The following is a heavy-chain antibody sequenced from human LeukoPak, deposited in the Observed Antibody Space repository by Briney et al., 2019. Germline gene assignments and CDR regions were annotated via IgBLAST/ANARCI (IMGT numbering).Heavy chain of an antibody. Sequence: GASVKVSCKASGYTFTSYDINWVRQAPGQGLEWMGWISSNNGNTNYAQKVQGRLTMTTDTSTSTAYMELRSLRSDDTAVYYCARGNDYGDPLDYWGQGTQVTVSS. V-gene: IGHV1-18*01. CDR1: GYTFTSYD. CDR3: ARGNDYGDPLDY. J-gene: IGHJ4*02. D-gene: IGHD4-17*01. CDR2: ISSNNGNT.